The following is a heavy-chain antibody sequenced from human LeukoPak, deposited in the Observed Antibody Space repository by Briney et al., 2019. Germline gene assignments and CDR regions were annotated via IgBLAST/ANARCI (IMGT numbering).Heavy chain of an antibody. CDR2: INSDGSRP. J-gene: IGHJ3*01. CDR3: ARETREAGSGDHQTDSFDV. CDR1: RFSVSDYW. V-gene: IGHV3-74*01. Sequence: PGGSLRLSCAASRFSVSDYWMHWVRRAPGKGLVWVSRINSDGSRPSYADSVKGRFTISRDNAKNTLYLQMNSLRVEDTALYYCARETREAGSGDHQTDSFDVWGQGTMVSVSS. D-gene: IGHD2-15*01.